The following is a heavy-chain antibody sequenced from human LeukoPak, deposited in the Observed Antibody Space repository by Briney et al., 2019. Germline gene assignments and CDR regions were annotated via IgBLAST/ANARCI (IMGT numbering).Heavy chain of an antibody. D-gene: IGHD2-2*01. J-gene: IGHJ4*02. Sequence: GGSLRLSCTASGFTFSDYWMTWVRQAPGKGLEWVSAISGSGGSTYYADSVKGRFTISRDNSKNTLYLQMNSLRAEDTAVYYCAKDRGRYAGIYLAYWGQGTLVTVSS. CDR2: ISGSGGST. CDR3: AKDRGRYAGIYLAY. V-gene: IGHV3-23*01. CDR1: GFTFSDYW.